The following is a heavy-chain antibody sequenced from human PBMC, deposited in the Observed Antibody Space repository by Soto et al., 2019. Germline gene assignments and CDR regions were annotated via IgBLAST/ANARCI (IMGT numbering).Heavy chain of an antibody. J-gene: IGHJ4*02. Sequence: QVQLVQSGAEVKKPGASVKVSCKASGYTFTSYYMHWVRQAPGQGLEWMGIINPSGGSTSYAQKFQGRVTMTRDTSTSTVYMELSSLRSEDTAVYYCAGARAYYDFWSGYYLDYWGQGTLVTVSS. D-gene: IGHD3-3*01. V-gene: IGHV1-46*01. CDR2: INPSGGST. CDR3: AGARAYYDFWSGYYLDY. CDR1: GYTFTSYY.